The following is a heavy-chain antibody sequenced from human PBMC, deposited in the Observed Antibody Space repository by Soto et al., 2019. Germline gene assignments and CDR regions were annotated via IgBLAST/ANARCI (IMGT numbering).Heavy chain of an antibody. J-gene: IGHJ6*02. D-gene: IGHD1-1*01. CDR2: INSDGSST. Sequence: GGSLRLSCAASGFTFSSYWMHWVRQAPGKGLVWVSRINSDGSSTSYADSVKGRFTISRDNAKNTLYLQMNSLRAEDTAVYYCARERYNWNDYYYYGMDVWGQGTTVTVSS. CDR1: GFTFSSYW. CDR3: ARERYNWNDYYYYGMDV. V-gene: IGHV3-74*01.